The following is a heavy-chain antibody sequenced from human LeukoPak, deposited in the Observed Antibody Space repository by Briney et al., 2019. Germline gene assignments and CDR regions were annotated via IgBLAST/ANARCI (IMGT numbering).Heavy chain of an antibody. D-gene: IGHD1-26*01. V-gene: IGHV1-2*02. CDR1: GNTFSGSY. CDR3: ARGRGGATTGFDH. CDR2: INSNSGAR. J-gene: IGHJ4*02. Sequence: ASVKVSCKAFGNTFSGSYMHWGRQAPGQGLKSLGWINSNSGARNFAPKFQGRVTFSRDNSISTAYMELSSLRSDDTAIYYCARGRGGATTGFDHWGQGTLVTVSS.